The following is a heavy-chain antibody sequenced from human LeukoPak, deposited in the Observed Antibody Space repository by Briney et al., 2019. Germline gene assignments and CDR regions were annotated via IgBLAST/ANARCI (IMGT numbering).Heavy chain of an antibody. D-gene: IGHD6-19*01. Sequence: GSLRLSCAASGFTFSSYAMSWVRQAPGKGLEWVSAISGSGGSTYYADSVKGRFTISRDNSKNTLYLQMNSLRAEDTAVYYCAKDRSQWLVPADAFDIWGQGTMVTVSS. CDR2: ISGSGGST. V-gene: IGHV3-23*01. CDR3: AKDRSQWLVPADAFDI. J-gene: IGHJ3*02. CDR1: GFTFSSYA.